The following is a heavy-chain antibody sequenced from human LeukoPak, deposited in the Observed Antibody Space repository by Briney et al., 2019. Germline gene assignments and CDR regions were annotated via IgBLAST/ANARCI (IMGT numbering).Heavy chain of an antibody. Sequence: SETLSLTCTVSGGSISGYYWNWIRQPPGKGLEWIGYTYYTGSASYNPSLKSRVTISVDTSKNQFSLKLSSVTAADTAVYYCARELLGLYYFDYWGQGTLVTVSS. CDR3: ARELLGLYYFDY. V-gene: IGHV4-59*12. D-gene: IGHD2-15*01. CDR2: TYYTGSA. J-gene: IGHJ4*02. CDR1: GGSISGYY.